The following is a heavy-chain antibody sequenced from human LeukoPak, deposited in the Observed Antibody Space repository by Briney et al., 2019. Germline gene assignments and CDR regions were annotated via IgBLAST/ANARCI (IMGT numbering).Heavy chain of an antibody. J-gene: IGHJ4*02. Sequence: GGSLRLSCAASGFTFSSYGMSWVRQAPGKGLEWVSAISGSGGSTYYADSVKGRFTISRDNSKNTLYLQMNSLRAEDTAVYYCAKDFSRIVVVVAATPFDYWGQGTLVTVSS. D-gene: IGHD2-15*01. CDR3: AKDFSRIVVVVAATPFDY. CDR2: ISGSGGST. CDR1: GFTFSSYG. V-gene: IGHV3-23*01.